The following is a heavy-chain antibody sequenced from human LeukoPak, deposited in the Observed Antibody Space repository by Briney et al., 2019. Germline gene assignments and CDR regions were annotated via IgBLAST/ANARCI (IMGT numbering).Heavy chain of an antibody. CDR3: ARGVVIAPQTFDY. J-gene: IGHJ4*02. CDR2: SYYNGNT. Sequence: PSETLSLTCTVSGGSITNYYWSWIRQPPGKGLEWIGFSYYNGNTNYNPSLKSRVTISVDMSKNQFSLSLRSVTAADTAVYYCARGVVIAPQTFDYWGQGTLVTVSS. CDR1: GGSITNYY. V-gene: IGHV4-59*01. D-gene: IGHD2-21*01.